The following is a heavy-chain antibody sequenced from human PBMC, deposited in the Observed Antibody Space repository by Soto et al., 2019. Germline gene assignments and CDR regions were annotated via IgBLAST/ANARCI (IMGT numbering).Heavy chain of an antibody. Sequence: QVQLVQSGAEVKKPGSSVKVPCKASGGTFSNYPISWVRQAPGQGLEWMGGIIPVFGTVNYAQKFQGRVTLTADESTSTVDMELSSLRSEDTAVYYCARGNHRWLQLWYFDLWGRGTLVTVSS. J-gene: IGHJ2*01. V-gene: IGHV1-69*12. CDR3: ARGNHRWLQLWYFDL. D-gene: IGHD5-12*01. CDR1: GGTFSNYP. CDR2: IIPVFGTV.